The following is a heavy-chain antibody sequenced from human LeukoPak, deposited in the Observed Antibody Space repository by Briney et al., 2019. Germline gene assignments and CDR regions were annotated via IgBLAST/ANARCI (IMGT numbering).Heavy chain of an antibody. V-gene: IGHV2-5*02. CDR3: AHTSPDYGSVDP. CDR1: GFSLSTSGVG. D-gene: IGHD3-10*01. Sequence: ESSPTLVKPTQTLTLTCTFSGFSLSTSGVGVGWIRQPPGKALEWLALIYWDDDKRYSPSLRSRLTITKDTSKNQVVLTMTNMDPVDTATYYCAHTSPDYGSVDPWGQGTLVTVSS. CDR2: IYWDDDK. J-gene: IGHJ5*02.